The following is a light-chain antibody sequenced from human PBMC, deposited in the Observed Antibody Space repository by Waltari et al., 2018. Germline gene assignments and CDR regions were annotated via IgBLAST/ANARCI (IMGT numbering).Light chain of an antibody. V-gene: IGLV2-14*03. CDR3: SSQSSNNVVL. J-gene: IGLJ2*01. CDR2: DVS. CDR1: SNDVGGSNS. Sequence: QSALTQPASVSGSPGQSVPISCTGTSNDVGGSNSVSWYQDHPGQAPRVIIYDVSDRPSGVSDRFSGSKSGSTASLTISGLQAEDEADYYCSSQSSNNVVLFGGGTKLTVL.